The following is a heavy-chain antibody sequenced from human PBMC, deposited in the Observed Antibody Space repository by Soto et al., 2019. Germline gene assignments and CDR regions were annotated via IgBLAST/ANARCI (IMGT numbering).Heavy chain of an antibody. Sequence: TLCLTCAVSGGSISSGGYSWSCIRQPPGKVLGWIGCIYHSGSNCYNPSLKSRVTISVDSSKNQFSLKLSSVTAADTAVYYCARTYYYDSSGYENWFDPWGQGTLVGVSS. CDR1: GGSISSGGYS. CDR3: ARTYYYDSSGYENWFDP. D-gene: IGHD3-22*01. V-gene: IGHV4-30-2*01. CDR2: IYHSGSN. J-gene: IGHJ5*02.